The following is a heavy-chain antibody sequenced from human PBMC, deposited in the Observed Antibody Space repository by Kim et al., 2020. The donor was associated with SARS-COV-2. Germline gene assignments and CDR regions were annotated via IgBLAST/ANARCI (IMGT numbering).Heavy chain of an antibody. CDR1: GGSISSYY. D-gene: IGHD6-13*01. CDR3: ARAGVGSSWAHYYYYYMDV. V-gene: IGHV4-59*01. CDR2: IYYSGST. Sequence: SETLSLTCTVSGGSISSYYWSWIRQPPGKGLEWIGYIYYSGSTNYNPSLKSRVTISVDTSKNQFSLKLSSVTAADTAVYYCARAGVGSSWAHYYYYYMDVWGKGTTVTVSS. J-gene: IGHJ6*03.